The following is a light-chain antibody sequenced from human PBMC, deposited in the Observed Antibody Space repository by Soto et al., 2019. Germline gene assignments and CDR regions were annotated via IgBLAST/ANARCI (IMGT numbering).Light chain of an antibody. J-gene: IGKJ1*01. CDR1: QSVIGYY. CDR3: QQCVSSPWT. Sequence: EIVLTESPGTLSLSRGERATLSGRASQSVIGYYLAWYQQKPGQAPRLLIYAASSRATGIPDRFSGGVSRTDFTLTISRLEPEDFAVYYCQQCVSSPWTLCQGTNV. V-gene: IGKV3-20*01. CDR2: AAS.